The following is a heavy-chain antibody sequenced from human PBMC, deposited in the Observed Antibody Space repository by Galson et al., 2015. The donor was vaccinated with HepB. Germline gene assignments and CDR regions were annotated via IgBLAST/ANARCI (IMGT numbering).Heavy chain of an antibody. J-gene: IGHJ4*02. V-gene: IGHV3-7*01. Sequence: SLRLSCAASGFTFSIYWMMWVRQAPGKGLEWVANIKEDGSVKYHVGSVKGRFTISRDNAKNSLYLQMNSLRAEDTAVYYCAKDQGSGWSPFDYWGQGTLVTVSS. CDR3: AKDQGSGWSPFDY. CDR2: IKEDGSVK. CDR1: GFTFSIYW. D-gene: IGHD6-19*01.